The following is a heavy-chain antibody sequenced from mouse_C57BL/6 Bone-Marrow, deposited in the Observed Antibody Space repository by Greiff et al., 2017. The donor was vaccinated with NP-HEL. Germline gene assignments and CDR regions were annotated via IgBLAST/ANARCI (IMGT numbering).Heavy chain of an antibody. CDR2: IRNKANGYST. CDR3: ARYPSTVYYFDY. CDR1: GFTFTDYY. D-gene: IGHD4-1*02. V-gene: IGHV7-3*01. Sequence: DVKLVESGGGLVQPGGSLSLSCAASGFTFTDYYMSWVRQPPGKALEWLGFIRNKANGYSTEYSASVKGRFTISRDNSQNILYLQMNALRAEDSATYYCARYPSTVYYFDYWGQGTTLTVSS. J-gene: IGHJ2*01.